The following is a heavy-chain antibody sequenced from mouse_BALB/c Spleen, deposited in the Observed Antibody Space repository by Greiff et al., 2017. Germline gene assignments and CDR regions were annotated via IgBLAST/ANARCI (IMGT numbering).Heavy chain of an antibody. Sequence: EVKVEESGGGLVQPGGSLKLSCAASGFTFSSYTMSWVRQTPEKRLEWVAYISNGGGSTYYPDTVKGRFTISRDNAKNTLYLQMSSLKSEDTAMYYCARSYDLYWYFDVWGAGTTVTVSS. CDR1: GFTFSSYT. CDR3: ARSYDLYWYFDV. CDR2: ISNGGGST. J-gene: IGHJ1*01. V-gene: IGHV5-12-2*01. D-gene: IGHD2-12*01.